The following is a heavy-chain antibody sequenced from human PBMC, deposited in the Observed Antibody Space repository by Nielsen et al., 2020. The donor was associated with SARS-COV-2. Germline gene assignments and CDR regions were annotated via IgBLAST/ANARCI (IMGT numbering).Heavy chain of an antibody. CDR3: ASLLGQQSGTGYYGMDV. CDR2: INSDGSST. Sequence: GGSLRLSCAASGFTFSSYWMHWVRQAPGKGLVWVSRINSDGSSTSYADSVKGRFTISRDNSKNTLYLQMNSLRAEDTAVYYCASLLGQQSGTGYYGMDVWGQGTTVTVSS. J-gene: IGHJ6*02. CDR1: GFTFSSYW. V-gene: IGHV3-74*01. D-gene: IGHD2-8*02.